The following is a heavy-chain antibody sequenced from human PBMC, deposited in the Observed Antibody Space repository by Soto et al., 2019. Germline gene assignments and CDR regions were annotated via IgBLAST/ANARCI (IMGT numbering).Heavy chain of an antibody. CDR3: ARASTTSKRLYYYGMDV. CDR1: GYTFTNYA. CDR2: INTANDNT. V-gene: IGHV1-3*04. J-gene: IGHJ6*02. Sequence: ASVKVSCKSSGYTFTNYALHWVRQAPGQRLEWMGWINTANDNTKYSQKFQGRVTITRDTSASTAYMELSSLRPEDTAVYYCARASTTSKRLYYYGMDVWGQGTTVTVSS. D-gene: IGHD1-26*01.